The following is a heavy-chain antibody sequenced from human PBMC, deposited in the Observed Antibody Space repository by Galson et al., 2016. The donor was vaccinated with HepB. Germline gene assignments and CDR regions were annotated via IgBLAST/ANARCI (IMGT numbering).Heavy chain of an antibody. V-gene: IGHV3-33*01. CDR3: ARDKMRWVQLVYFLDH. D-gene: IGHD5-24*01. J-gene: IGHJ4*02. CDR1: GFTFSNYG. Sequence: SLRLSCAASGFTFSNYGMHWVRQTPGKGLEWVALIWCEGSKKYYADSVKGRFTISRDNSKNTLYLQMDSLMAEDKAVYYCARDKMRWVQLVYFLDHWGQGTLVTVSS. CDR2: IWCEGSKK.